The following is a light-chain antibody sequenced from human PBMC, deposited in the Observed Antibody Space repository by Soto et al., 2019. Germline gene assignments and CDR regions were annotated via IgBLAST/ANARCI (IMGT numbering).Light chain of an antibody. CDR2: HAS. CDR3: QQNNQWPRT. J-gene: IGKJ1*01. Sequence: EIVMTQSPVTLSVSPGESATLSCRASQSISTKLAWFQQKPGQAPRLLIYHASTRATGIPARFSGSGSGTESTLTITSLQSEDFAVYYCQQNNQWPRTFGQGTKVEIK. V-gene: IGKV3-15*01. CDR1: QSISTK.